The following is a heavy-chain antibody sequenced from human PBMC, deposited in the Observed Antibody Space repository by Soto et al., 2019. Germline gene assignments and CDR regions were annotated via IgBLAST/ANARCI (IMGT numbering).Heavy chain of an antibody. D-gene: IGHD5-18*01. V-gene: IGHV1-69*13. CDR3: ARGRRPWIQLWLLDY. J-gene: IGHJ4*02. CDR2: IIPIFGTA. CDR1: GGTFSSYA. Sequence: SVKVSCKASGGTFSSYAISWVRQAPGQGLEWMGGIIPIFGTANYAQKFQGRVTITADESTSTAYMELSSLRSEDTAVYYCARGRRPWIQLWLLDYWGRGTLVTVSS.